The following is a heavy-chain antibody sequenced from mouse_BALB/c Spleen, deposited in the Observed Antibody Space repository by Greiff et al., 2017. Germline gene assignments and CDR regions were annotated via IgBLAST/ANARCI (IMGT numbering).Heavy chain of an antibody. V-gene: IGHV7-3*02. CDR2: IRNKANGYTT. CDR1: GFTFTDYY. J-gene: IGHJ1*01. CDR3: ARDRGNYPYWYFDV. D-gene: IGHD2-1*01. Sequence: EVNVVESGGGLVQPGGSLRLSCATSGFTFTDYYMSWVRQPPGKALEWLGFIRNKANGYTTEYSASVKGRFTISRDNSQSILYLQMNTLRAEDSATYYCARDRGNYPYWYFDVWGAGTTVTVSS.